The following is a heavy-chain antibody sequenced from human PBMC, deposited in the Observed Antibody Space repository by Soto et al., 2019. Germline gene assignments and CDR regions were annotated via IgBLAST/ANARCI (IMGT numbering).Heavy chain of an antibody. V-gene: IGHV4-34*01. CDR1: GGSFSGYY. D-gene: IGHD5-12*01. CDR2: INHSGST. J-gene: IGHJ4*02. Sequence: QVQLQQWGAGLLKPSETLSLTCAVYGGSFSGYYWSWIRQPPGKGLEWIGEINHSGSTNYNPSLKSRVTIAVDAAKNQVSRELGSVTAADTAVYYCAREPPIVAEWGQGTLVTVSS. CDR3: AREPPIVAE.